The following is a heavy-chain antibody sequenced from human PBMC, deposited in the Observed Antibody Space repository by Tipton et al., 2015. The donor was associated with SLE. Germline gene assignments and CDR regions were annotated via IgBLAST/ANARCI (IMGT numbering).Heavy chain of an antibody. CDR2: IYYTGTT. CDR3: SRDSVLTPRVFDS. V-gene: IGHV4-31*03. J-gene: IGHJ4*02. D-gene: IGHD4-23*01. CDR1: GASVNNGAYF. Sequence: TLSLTCSVSGASVNNGAYFCSWVRQRPGKGLEWIGSIYYTGTTDYSPSLQSRLTMSADTSKKHFSLQLTSVTAADTAVYFCSRDSVLTPRVFDSWGQGILVTVSS.